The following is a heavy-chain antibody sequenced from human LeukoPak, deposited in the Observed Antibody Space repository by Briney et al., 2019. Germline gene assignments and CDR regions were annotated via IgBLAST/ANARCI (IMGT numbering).Heavy chain of an antibody. CDR2: ISYDGSNK. V-gene: IGHV3-30-3*01. CDR3: AKDNAYYYADY. J-gene: IGHJ4*02. D-gene: IGHD3-10*01. Sequence: GSLRLSCAASGFTFSSYAMHWVRQAPGKGLEWVAVISYDGSNKYYADSVKGRFTISRDNSKNTLYLQMNSLRAEDTAVYYCAKDNAYYYADYWGQGTLVTVSS. CDR1: GFTFSSYA.